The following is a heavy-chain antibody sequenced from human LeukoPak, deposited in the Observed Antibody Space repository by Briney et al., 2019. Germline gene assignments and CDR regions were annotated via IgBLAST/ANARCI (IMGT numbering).Heavy chain of an antibody. CDR1: GGSFSGYY. V-gene: IGHV4-34*01. CDR3: ARGECSSTSCPPDY. CDR2: INHSGST. D-gene: IGHD2-2*01. J-gene: IGHJ4*02. Sequence: SSETLSLTCAVYGGSFSGYYWSWIRQPPGKGLEWIGEINHSGSTNYNPSLKSRVTISVDTSKNQFSLKLSSVTAADTAVYYCARGECSSTSCPPDYWGQGTLVTVSS.